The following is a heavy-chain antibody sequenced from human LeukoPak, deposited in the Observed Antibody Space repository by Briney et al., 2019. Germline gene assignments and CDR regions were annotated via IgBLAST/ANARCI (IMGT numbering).Heavy chain of an antibody. Sequence: GGSLRLSCAASGFTFSDYYMSWVRQAPGKGLEWVSAISGSGGSTYYADSVKGRFTISRDNSKNTLYLQMNSLRAEDTAVYYCAIGIAVAGTHYFDYWGQGTLVTVSS. V-gene: IGHV3-23*01. J-gene: IGHJ4*02. D-gene: IGHD6-19*01. CDR3: AIGIAVAGTHYFDY. CDR1: GFTFSDYY. CDR2: ISGSGGST.